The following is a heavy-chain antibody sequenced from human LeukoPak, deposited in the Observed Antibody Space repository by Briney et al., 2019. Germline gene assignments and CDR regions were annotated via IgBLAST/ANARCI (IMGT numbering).Heavy chain of an antibody. V-gene: IGHV1-69*05. D-gene: IGHD2-2*01. CDR1: GGTFSSYA. J-gene: IGHJ5*02. CDR2: IIPIFGTA. CDR3: ARSDCSSTSCFGWFDP. Sequence: SVKVSCKASGGTFSSYAISWVRQAPGQRLEWMGGIIPIFGTANYAQKFQGRVTITTDESTSTAYMELSSLRSEDTAVYYCARSDCSSTSCFGWFDPWGQGTLVTVSS.